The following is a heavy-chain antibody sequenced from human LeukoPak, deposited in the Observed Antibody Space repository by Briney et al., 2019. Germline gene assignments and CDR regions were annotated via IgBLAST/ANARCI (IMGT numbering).Heavy chain of an antibody. D-gene: IGHD2-2*01. CDR1: GGSISSSSYY. CDR3: ARHGSCSSTSCYGVNWFDP. Sequence: SETLSLTCTVSGGSISSSSYYWGWIRQPPGKGLEWIGSIYYSGSTYYNPSLKSRVTISVDTSKNQFSLKLSSVTAADTAVYYCARHGSCSSTSCYGVNWFDPWGQGTRVTVSS. J-gene: IGHJ5*02. CDR2: IYYSGST. V-gene: IGHV4-39*01.